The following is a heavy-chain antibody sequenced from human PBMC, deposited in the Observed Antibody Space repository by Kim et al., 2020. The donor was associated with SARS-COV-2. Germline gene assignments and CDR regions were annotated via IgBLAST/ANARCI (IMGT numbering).Heavy chain of an antibody. V-gene: IGHV3-9*01. CDR2: ISWNSGSI. Sequence: GGSLRLSCAASGFTFGDYAMHWVRQAPGKGLEWVSGISWNSGSIGYADSVKGRFTISRDNAKNSLYLQMNSLRAEDTALYYCAKDIFGGAAARYFDLWGRGTLVTVSS. CDR3: AKDIFGGAAARYFDL. D-gene: IGHD6-13*01. CDR1: GFTFGDYA. J-gene: IGHJ2*01.